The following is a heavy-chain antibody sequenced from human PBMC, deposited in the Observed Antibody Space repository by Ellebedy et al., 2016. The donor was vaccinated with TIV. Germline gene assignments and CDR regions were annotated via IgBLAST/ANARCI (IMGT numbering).Heavy chain of an antibody. Sequence: GESLKISCAASGFIFSSYSMNWVRQAPGKGLEWVSSISSTGSYMYYADSVKGRFTISRDNSKKTLYLQMNSLRVDDTAVYYCTRSERILVGNGMDVWGQGTTVTVSS. CDR3: TRSERILVGNGMDV. V-gene: IGHV3-21*01. CDR2: ISSTGSYM. D-gene: IGHD3-22*01. CDR1: GFIFSSYS. J-gene: IGHJ6*02.